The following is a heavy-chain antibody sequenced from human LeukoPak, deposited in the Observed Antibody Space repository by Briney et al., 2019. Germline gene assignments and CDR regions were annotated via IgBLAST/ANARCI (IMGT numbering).Heavy chain of an antibody. V-gene: IGHV3-64*01. CDR3: ARDGLDYYGSGSSSFDY. Sequence: PGGSLRLSCAASGFTFSRFAMHWVRQATGKVLEYVSAISSNGGSTYYANSVKGRFTISRDNSKNTLYLQMGSLRAEDMAVYYCARDGLDYYGSGSSSFDYWGQGTLVTVSS. J-gene: IGHJ4*02. D-gene: IGHD3-10*01. CDR2: ISSNGGST. CDR1: GFTFSRFA.